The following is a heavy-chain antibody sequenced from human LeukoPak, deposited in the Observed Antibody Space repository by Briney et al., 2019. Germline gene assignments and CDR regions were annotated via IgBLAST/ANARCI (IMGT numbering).Heavy chain of an antibody. V-gene: IGHV3-33*01. CDR3: ARDPYSSGRGYYGMDV. CDR1: GFTFSSYG. Sequence: PGGSLRLSCAASGFTFSSYGMHWVRQAPGKGREWVAVIWYDGSNKYYADSVRGRFTISRDNSNNTLYLQTNSLTVEHTAVYSCARDPYSSGRGYYGMDVWGKGTTVTVSS. J-gene: IGHJ6*04. D-gene: IGHD6-25*01. CDR2: IWYDGSNK.